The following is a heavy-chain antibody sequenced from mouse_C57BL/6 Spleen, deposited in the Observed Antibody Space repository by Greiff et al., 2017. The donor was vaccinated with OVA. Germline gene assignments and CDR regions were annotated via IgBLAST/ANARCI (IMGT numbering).Heavy chain of an antibody. CDR3: ARDAGYDGYYGYAMDY. Sequence: DVQLQESGPGLVKPSQSLSLTCSVTGYSITSGYYWNWIRQFPGNKLEWMGYISYDGSNNYNPSLKNRISITRDTSKNQFFLKLNSVTTEDTATYYCARDAGYDGYYGYAMDYWGQGTSVTVSS. D-gene: IGHD2-3*01. V-gene: IGHV3-6*01. CDR1: GYSITSGYY. CDR2: ISYDGSN. J-gene: IGHJ4*01.